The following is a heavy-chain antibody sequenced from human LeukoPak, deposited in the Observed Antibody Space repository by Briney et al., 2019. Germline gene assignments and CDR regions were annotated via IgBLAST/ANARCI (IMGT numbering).Heavy chain of an antibody. J-gene: IGHJ6*03. D-gene: IGHD2-8*02. V-gene: IGHV3-30*02. CDR2: IWSDGNNR. CDR3: AKDPGASVSGFHMDV. CDR1: GLTFRNYG. Sequence: SGGSLTLSSALSGLTFRNYGMHWVRQATGKVLEWVSFIWSDGNNRFYADSVKGRFTISRDNSKNMLYLQMDTLRAEDTALYYCAKDPGASVSGFHMDVWGKGTTVIVSS.